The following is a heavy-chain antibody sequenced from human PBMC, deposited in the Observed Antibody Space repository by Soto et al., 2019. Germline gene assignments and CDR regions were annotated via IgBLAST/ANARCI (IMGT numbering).Heavy chain of an antibody. CDR2: IDPSDSYR. D-gene: IGHD6-13*01. J-gene: IGHJ3*02. V-gene: IGHV5-10-1*01. CDR1: GYSFTSYW. CDR3: ARHLKGRSWSYDAFDI. Sequence: GASLKISCKGSGYSFTSYWITWVRQMPGKGLEWMGRIDPSDSYRNYSPSFQGHVTISAEKPISTAFLQWSSLKASDTAMYYCARHLKGRSWSYDAFDIWGQGTMVTVSS.